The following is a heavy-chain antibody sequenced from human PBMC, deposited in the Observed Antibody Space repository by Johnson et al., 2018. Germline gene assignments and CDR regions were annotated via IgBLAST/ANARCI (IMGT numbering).Heavy chain of an antibody. CDR3: AREWDYYGSRGYYGENAFGI. J-gene: IGHJ3*02. CDR2: ISGSGGGT. Sequence: VQLVQSGGGLVQPGGSLRLACAASGFILRTYWMSWVRQAPGKGLEWVSAISGSGGGTYYGDSVKGRFTISSDNSKNTLYLQMNSLRAEDTAVYYCAREWDYYGSRGYYGENAFGIWGQGTMVTVSS. D-gene: IGHD3-22*01. CDR1: GFILRTYW. V-gene: IGHV3-23*04.